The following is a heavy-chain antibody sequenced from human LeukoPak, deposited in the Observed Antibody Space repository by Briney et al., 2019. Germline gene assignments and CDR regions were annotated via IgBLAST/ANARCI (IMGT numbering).Heavy chain of an antibody. CDR3: AKVPMFGYMDV. CDR2: IGGSGRST. V-gene: IGHV3-23*01. D-gene: IGHD3-10*02. CDR1: GLTFSSYV. Sequence: GGSLRLSCVASGLTFSSYVMNWVRQAPGKGLEWVSSIGGSGRSTNYADSVKGRFTISRDNSKNTLYLQMNSLRAEDTAVYYCAKVPMFGYMDVWGKGTTVTVSS. J-gene: IGHJ6*03.